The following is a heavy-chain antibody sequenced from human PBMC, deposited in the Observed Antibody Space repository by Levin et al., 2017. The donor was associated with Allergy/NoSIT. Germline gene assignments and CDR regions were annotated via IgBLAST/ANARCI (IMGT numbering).Heavy chain of an antibody. CDR1: GFTFSSYG. Sequence: PGGSLRLSCAASGFTFSSYGMHWVRQAPGKGLEWVAVISYDGSNKYYADSVKGRFTISRDNSKNTLYLQMNSLRAEDTAVYYCAKDFIEGGYGGGFDYWGQGTLVTVSS. D-gene: IGHD5-12*01. J-gene: IGHJ4*02. CDR2: ISYDGSNK. V-gene: IGHV3-30*18. CDR3: AKDFIEGGYGGGFDY.